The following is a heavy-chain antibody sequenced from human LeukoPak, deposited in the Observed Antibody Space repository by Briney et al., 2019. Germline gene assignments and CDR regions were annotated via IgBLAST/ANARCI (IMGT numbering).Heavy chain of an antibody. CDR3: ARGSMMVYAFGY. D-gene: IGHD2-8*01. CDR2: MNPNSGNT. J-gene: IGHJ4*02. Sequence: ASVKVSCKASGYTFTSYDINWVRQATGQGLEWMGWMNPNSGNTGYAQKFQGRVTMTRNTSISTAYMELSSLRSEDTAVYYCARGSMMVYAFGYWGQGTLVTVSS. V-gene: IGHV1-8*01. CDR1: GYTFTSYD.